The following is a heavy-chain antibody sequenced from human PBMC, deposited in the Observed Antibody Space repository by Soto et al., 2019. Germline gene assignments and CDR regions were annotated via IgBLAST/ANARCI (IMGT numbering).Heavy chain of an antibody. J-gene: IGHJ4*02. D-gene: IGHD1-1*01. CDR1: GYDFTTYG. CDR3: ARGRYGDY. CDR2: ISAHNGNT. V-gene: IGHV1-18*01. Sequence: QVHLVQSGAEVKNPGASVKVSCKGSGYDFTTYGITWVRQAPGQGLEWMAWISAHNGNTNYAPNLQGRVTVTRDTSTSTAYIELTSLRSDVTAVYYCARGRYGDYWGQGALVTVSS.